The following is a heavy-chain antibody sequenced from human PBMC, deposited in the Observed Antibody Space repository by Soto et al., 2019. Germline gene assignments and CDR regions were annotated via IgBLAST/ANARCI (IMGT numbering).Heavy chain of an antibody. V-gene: IGHV4-39*01. Sequence: QLQLQESGPGLVKPSETLSLTCTVSGGSISSSSYYWGWIRQPPGKGLEWIGSIYYSGSTYYNPSLKSRVPISVDTSKNQFSLKLSSVTAADTAVYYCASFGFEYEGYFDYWGQGTLVTVSS. D-gene: IGHD3-10*01. J-gene: IGHJ4*02. CDR2: IYYSGST. CDR3: ASFGFEYEGYFDY. CDR1: GGSISSSSYY.